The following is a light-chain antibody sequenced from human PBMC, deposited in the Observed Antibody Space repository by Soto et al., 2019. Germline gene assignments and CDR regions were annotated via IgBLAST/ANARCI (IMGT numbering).Light chain of an antibody. Sequence: QSALTQPASVSGSPGQSITISCTGTSSDVGSYNLVSWYQQHPGKAPKLMIYEGNKRPSGVSDRFSGSKSGNTASLTISGLQAEDEANYYYCSYAGTTSLVFGGGTKLTVL. CDR3: CSYAGTTSLV. V-gene: IGLV2-23*01. J-gene: IGLJ2*01. CDR1: SSDVGSYNL. CDR2: EGN.